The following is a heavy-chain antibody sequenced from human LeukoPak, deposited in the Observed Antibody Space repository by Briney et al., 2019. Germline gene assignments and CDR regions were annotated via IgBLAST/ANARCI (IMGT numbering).Heavy chain of an antibody. CDR3: ARIAAAGTFVSYYFDY. D-gene: IGHD6-13*01. V-gene: IGHV5-51*01. J-gene: IGHJ4*02. CDR1: GYSFTSYW. CDR2: IYPGDSDT. Sequence: GESLKISCKGSGYSFTSYWIGWVRQMPGKGLEWMRIIYPGDSDTRYSPSFQGQVTISADKSISTAYLQWSSLKASDTAMYYCARIAAAGTFVSYYFDYWGQGTLVTVSS.